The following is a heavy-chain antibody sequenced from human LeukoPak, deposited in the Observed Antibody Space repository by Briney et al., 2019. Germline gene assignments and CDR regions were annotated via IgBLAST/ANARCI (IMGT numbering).Heavy chain of an antibody. CDR1: GFTFSSYS. CDR3: AGYSSGDDYFDY. D-gene: IGHD6-19*01. Sequence: PGGSLRLSCAASGFTFSSYSMNWVRHAPGKGLEWVSSISSSSSYIYYADSVEGRFTISRDNAKNSLYLQMNSLRAEDTAVYYCAGYSSGDDYFDYWGQGTLVTVSS. J-gene: IGHJ4*02. CDR2: ISSSSSYI. V-gene: IGHV3-21*01.